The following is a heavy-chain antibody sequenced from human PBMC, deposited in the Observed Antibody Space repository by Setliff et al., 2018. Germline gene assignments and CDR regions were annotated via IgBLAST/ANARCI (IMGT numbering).Heavy chain of an antibody. J-gene: IGHJ4*02. CDR2: IYTSWST. CDR1: GGSFSDYY. Sequence: SETLSLTCGASGGSFSDYYWSWIRQTPGKELEWIGQIYTSWSTNYNPSLKSRVTISLDTSKNQFSLKLSSVTAADTAVYYCARGRAGHSGHWGQGTLVTVSS. V-gene: IGHV4-4*09. CDR3: ARGRAGHSGH. D-gene: IGHD6-19*01.